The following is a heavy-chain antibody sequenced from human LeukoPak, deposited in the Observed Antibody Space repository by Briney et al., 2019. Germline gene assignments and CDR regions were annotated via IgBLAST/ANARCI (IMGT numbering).Heavy chain of an antibody. J-gene: IGHJ2*01. D-gene: IGHD7-27*01. CDR3: AKLGTYFYFDF. CDR1: GFNFSPYG. Sequence: GGSLRLSCAASGFNFSPYGMSWIRQPPGKGLEWVAGISGSGSDTYYAASVKGRFTISRDNFKNTVDLQMNSLRADDTAVYYCAKLGTYFYFDFWGRGTLVTVSS. CDR2: ISGSGSDT. V-gene: IGHV3-23*01.